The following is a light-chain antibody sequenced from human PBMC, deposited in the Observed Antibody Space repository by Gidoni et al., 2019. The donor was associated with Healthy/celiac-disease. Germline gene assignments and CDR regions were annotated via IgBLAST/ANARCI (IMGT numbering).Light chain of an antibody. V-gene: IGLV3-25*02. J-gene: IGLJ1*01. CDR2: KDS. CDR3: QSADSSGTYV. CDR1: ALPKQY. Sequence: SYELTQPPSVSVSPGQTARITCSGDALPKQYAYWYHQKPGQAPVLVIYKDSERLSGIPERFSGSSSGTTVTLTISGVQAEDEADYYCQSADSSGTYVFGTGTKVTVL.